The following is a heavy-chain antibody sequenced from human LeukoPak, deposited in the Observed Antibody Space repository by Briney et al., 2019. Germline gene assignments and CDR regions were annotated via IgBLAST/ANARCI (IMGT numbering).Heavy chain of an antibody. Sequence: GGSLRLSCAASGFSFSSYGMHWVRQAPGKGLEWVAVISYDGSNKYYADSVKGRFTISRDNSKNTLYLQMNSLRADDTAVYNCAKDLKSDGSGVNWFDPWGQGTLVTVSS. CDR2: ISYDGSNK. CDR1: GFSFSSYG. V-gene: IGHV3-30*18. J-gene: IGHJ5*02. D-gene: IGHD3-10*01. CDR3: AKDLKSDGSGVNWFDP.